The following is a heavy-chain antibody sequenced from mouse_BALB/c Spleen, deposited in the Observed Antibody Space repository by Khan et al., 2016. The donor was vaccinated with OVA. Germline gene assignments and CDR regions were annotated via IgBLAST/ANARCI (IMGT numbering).Heavy chain of an antibody. CDR3: GREEALYYFDY. J-gene: IGHJ2*01. D-gene: IGHD3-2*02. CDR2: IYPGTDNT. CDR1: GYTLTSYW. V-gene: IGHV1-76*01. Sequence: QVQLKESGAELVRPGASVKLSCKTSGYTLTSYWIHWVRQRSGQGLEWIARIYPGTDNTPYNEKFKDKATLTADKSSSTPYMQSSSQKSEDSAVYFGGREEALYYFDYWGQGTTVTVSS.